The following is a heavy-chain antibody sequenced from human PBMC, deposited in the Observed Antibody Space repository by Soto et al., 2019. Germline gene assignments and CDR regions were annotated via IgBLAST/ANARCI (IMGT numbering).Heavy chain of an antibody. CDR1: GYSFTSYW. J-gene: IGHJ6*02. D-gene: IGHD6-6*01. Sequence: GESLKISCKGSGYSFTSYWIGWVRQMPGKGLEWMGIIYPGDSDTRYSPSFQGQVTISADKSISTAYLQWSSLKASDTAMYYCALYSSSSGYYYGMDIWGQGTTVTVSS. V-gene: IGHV5-51*01. CDR2: IYPGDSDT. CDR3: ALYSSSSGYYYGMDI.